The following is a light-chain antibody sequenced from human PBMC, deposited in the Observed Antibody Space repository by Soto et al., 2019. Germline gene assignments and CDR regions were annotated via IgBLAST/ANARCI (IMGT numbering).Light chain of an antibody. J-gene: IGKJ5*01. CDR3: QQYGSSAPIT. CDR2: GAS. Sequence: EIVLTQSPGTLSLSPGEIATLSFSASQTVSRNNLVWYQQRPGQAPRLLIYGASSRATGIPDRFSGSGSGTDFTLTISRLEPEDFAVYYCQQYGSSAPITFGQGTRLEIK. CDR1: QTVSRNN. V-gene: IGKV3-20*01.